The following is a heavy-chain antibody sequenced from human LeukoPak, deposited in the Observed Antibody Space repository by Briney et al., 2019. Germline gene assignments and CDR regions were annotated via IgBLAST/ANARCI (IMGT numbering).Heavy chain of an antibody. CDR2: INPSGGST. Sequence: ASVKVSCKASGYTFTSYYMHWVRQAPGQGPEWMGIINPSGGSTSYAQKFQGRVTMTRDMSTSTVYMELSSLRSEDTAVYYCARTPGYSSGWYPYYYYYYMDVWGKGTTVTVSS. CDR3: ARTPGYSSGWYPYYYYYYMDV. J-gene: IGHJ6*03. CDR1: GYTFTSYY. V-gene: IGHV1-46*01. D-gene: IGHD6-19*01.